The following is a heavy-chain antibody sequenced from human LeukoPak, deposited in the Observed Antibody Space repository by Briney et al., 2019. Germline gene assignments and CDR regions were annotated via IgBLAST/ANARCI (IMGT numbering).Heavy chain of an antibody. Sequence: GGSLRLSCAASRFTFRDYDMTWVRQAPGKGLEWVSYISSSGRTIYYADSVKGRFTISRDNARNSLYLQMNSLRAEDTAVYYCARGETHYYDTSGYWAYYFDYWGQGTLVTVSS. V-gene: IGHV3-11*01. J-gene: IGHJ4*02. CDR1: RFTFRDYD. CDR2: ISSSGRTI. CDR3: ARGETHYYDTSGYWAYYFDY. D-gene: IGHD3-22*01.